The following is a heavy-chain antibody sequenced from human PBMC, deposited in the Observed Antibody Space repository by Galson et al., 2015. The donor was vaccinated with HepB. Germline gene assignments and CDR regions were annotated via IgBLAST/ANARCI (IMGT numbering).Heavy chain of an antibody. CDR3: ARGGWGAGVGHTLPSPFDA. CDR2: IFSGGRT. CDR1: GFTVSSNL. J-gene: IGHJ5*02. V-gene: IGHV3-66*01. D-gene: IGHD1-26*01. Sequence: SLRLSCAASGFTVSSNLMTWVRQAPGKGLEWVSIIFSGGRTYYADSVKGRFTISRDNAKNSLYLQMNSLRDEDTAVYYCARGGWGAGVGHTLPSPFDAWGQGTLVTVSS.